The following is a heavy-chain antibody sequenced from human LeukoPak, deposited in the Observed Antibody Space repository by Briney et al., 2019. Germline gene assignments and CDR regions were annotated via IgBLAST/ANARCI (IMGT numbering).Heavy chain of an antibody. J-gene: IGHJ6*02. V-gene: IGHV1-58*02. CDR1: GFTFTSSA. D-gene: IGHD5-12*01. CDR3: AAVGRYGGYAYYYGMDV. Sequence: SVKVSCKASGFTFTSSAMQWVRQARGQRLEWIGWIIVGSGNTNYAQKFQERVTITRDMSTSTAYMELSSLRSEDTAVYYCAAVGRYGGYAYYYGMDVWGQGTTVTVSS. CDR2: IIVGSGNT.